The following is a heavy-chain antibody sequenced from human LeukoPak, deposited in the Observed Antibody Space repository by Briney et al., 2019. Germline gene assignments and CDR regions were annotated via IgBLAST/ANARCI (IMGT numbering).Heavy chain of an antibody. CDR2: IIPIFGTA. Sequence: ASVKVSCKASGGTFSSYAISWVRQAPGQGLEWMGGIIPIFGTANYAQKFQGRVTITADESTSTAYMELGSLRSEDTAVYYCARARVYNWNDEGWFDPWGQGTLVTVSS. D-gene: IGHD1-1*01. CDR3: ARARVYNWNDEGWFDP. J-gene: IGHJ5*02. V-gene: IGHV1-69*01. CDR1: GGTFSSYA.